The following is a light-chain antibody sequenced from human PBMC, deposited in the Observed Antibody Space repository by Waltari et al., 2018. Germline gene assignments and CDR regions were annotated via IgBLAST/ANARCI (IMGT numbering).Light chain of an antibody. CDR3: QKYNNAPLT. CDR1: QGIRNY. J-gene: IGKJ4*01. V-gene: IGKV1-27*01. Sequence: DIQMTQSPSSLSASVGDRVTLTCRASQGIRNYLAWYQQKPGKVPKLLIYAASILQSGVPSRFSGSGSGTDFTLTISSLQPEDFATYYCQKYNNAPLTFGGGTKVEIK. CDR2: AAS.